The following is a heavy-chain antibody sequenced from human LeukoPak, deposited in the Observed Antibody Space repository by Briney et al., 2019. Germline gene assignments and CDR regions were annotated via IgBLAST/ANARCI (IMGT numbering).Heavy chain of an antibody. CDR3: ARAYDFWSGYRSEYYYYVDV. J-gene: IGHJ6*03. CDR2: IYYSGST. Sequence: PSETLSLTCTVSGGSISSYYWSWIRQPPGKGLEWIGYIYYSGSTNYNPSLKSRVTISVDTSKNQFSLKLSSVTAADTAVYYCARAYDFWSGYRSEYYYYVDVWGKGTTVTVSS. D-gene: IGHD3-3*01. CDR1: GGSISSYY. V-gene: IGHV4-59*13.